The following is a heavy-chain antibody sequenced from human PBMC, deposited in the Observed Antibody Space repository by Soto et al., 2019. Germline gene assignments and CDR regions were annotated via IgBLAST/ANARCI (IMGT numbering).Heavy chain of an antibody. V-gene: IGHV5-51*01. Sequence: PGESLKISCKGSGDTFANYWVAWVRPMPGRGLEWVGIINPADSDTRRGASFQGHVTISADKSITTAYLQWSSLRVTDTAIYYCARHFSGTYSNYDYWGQGTLVTVSS. D-gene: IGHD4-4*01. CDR2: INPADSDT. CDR1: GDTFANYW. CDR3: ARHFSGTYSNYDY. J-gene: IGHJ4*02.